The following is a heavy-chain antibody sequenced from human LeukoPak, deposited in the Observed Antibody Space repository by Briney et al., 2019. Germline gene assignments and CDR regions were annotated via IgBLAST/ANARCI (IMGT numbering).Heavy chain of an antibody. Sequence: SETLSLTCTVSGGSISSYYWNWIRQPAGKGLEWIGRIYTSGSTNYNPSLKSRVTMSLDTSKNQFSLKLSSVTAADTAVYYCARSPTPRLALPDYWRQGTLVTVS. J-gene: IGHJ4*02. CDR2: IYTSGST. V-gene: IGHV4-4*07. D-gene: IGHD3-9*01. CDR1: GGSISSYY. CDR3: ARSPTPRLALPDY.